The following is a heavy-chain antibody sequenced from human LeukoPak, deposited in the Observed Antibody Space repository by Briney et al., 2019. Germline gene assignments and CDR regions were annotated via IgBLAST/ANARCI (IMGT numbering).Heavy chain of an antibody. CDR3: ARTTDAHSWRTRYYDYYMDV. CDR1: GFTFRTYG. V-gene: IGHV3-30*02. D-gene: IGHD1-1*01. CDR2: IGYEGTKT. Sequence: GGSLRLSCTSSGFTFRTYGMQWVRQAPGKGLEWVTFIGYEGTKTDYIDSVKGRFTIPRDNYKTRLYLQMKGLRIEDKDVYYCARTTDAHSWRTRYYDYYMDVWGKGTTVTVSS. J-gene: IGHJ6*03.